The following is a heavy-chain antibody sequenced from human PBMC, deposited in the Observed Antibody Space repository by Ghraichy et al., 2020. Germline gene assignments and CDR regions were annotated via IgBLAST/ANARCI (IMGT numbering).Heavy chain of an antibody. J-gene: IGHJ4*02. V-gene: IGHV5-51*01. D-gene: IGHD2-2*01. CDR3: ATARLPQYQSFDY. CDR2: VYPGDSDA. Sequence: GESLNISCKGSGYSFTKYWIGWVRQMPGKGLEWMGIVYPGDSDARYTPPFQGQVTISADKSISTAYLQWSSLKASDTAMYYCATARLPQYQSFDYWGQGTLVTVSS. CDR1: GYSFTKYW.